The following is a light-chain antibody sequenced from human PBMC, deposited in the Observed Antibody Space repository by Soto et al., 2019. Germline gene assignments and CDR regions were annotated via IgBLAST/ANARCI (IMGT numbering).Light chain of an antibody. V-gene: IGKV1-5*01. CDR1: QSISSW. J-gene: IGKJ1*01. CDR3: QQYNNYWT. Sequence: DIQMTQSPSTLSASVGDRVTITCRASQSISSWLAWYQQKPGKAPKLLIYDASSWESGVPSRFSGSGSATEFTLTISSLQPDDFSTYDCQQYNNYWTFGQGTKVDIK. CDR2: DAS.